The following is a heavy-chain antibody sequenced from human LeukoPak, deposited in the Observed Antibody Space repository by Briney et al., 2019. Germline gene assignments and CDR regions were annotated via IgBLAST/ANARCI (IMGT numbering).Heavy chain of an antibody. Sequence: ASVKVSCKASGYSFTNYGITWVRQAPGQGLEWMGWISPYNGNTNYAQKLQGRVTMTRDTSTSTAYMELRSLRSDDTAVYYCATYSAAGRTYYFDYWGQGALVTASS. CDR3: ATYSAAGRTYYFDY. J-gene: IGHJ4*02. D-gene: IGHD6-13*01. CDR2: ISPYNGNT. V-gene: IGHV1-18*01. CDR1: GYSFTNYG.